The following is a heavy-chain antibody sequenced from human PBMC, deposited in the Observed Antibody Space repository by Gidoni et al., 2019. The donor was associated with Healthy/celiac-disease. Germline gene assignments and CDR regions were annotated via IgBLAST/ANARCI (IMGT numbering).Heavy chain of an antibody. V-gene: IGHV4-31*03. CDR1: GGSIRSGGYS. CDR3: ARGKSLFGDYVAYYYYGMDV. CDR2: IYYSGST. D-gene: IGHD4-17*01. Sequence: QVQLQESGPGLVKPSQTLSLTCTVSGGSIRSGGYSCSWIRQHPGKGLEWIGYIYYSGSTYYNPSLKSRVTISVDTSKNQFSLKLSSVTAADTAVYYCARGKSLFGDYVAYYYYGMDVWGQGTTVTVSS. J-gene: IGHJ6*02.